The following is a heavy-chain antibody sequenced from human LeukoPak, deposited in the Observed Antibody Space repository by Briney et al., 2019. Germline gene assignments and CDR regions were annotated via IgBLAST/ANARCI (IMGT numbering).Heavy chain of an antibody. CDR1: GGSISSSSYY. V-gene: IGHV4-39*01. CDR2: IYYSGST. D-gene: IGHD3-3*01. J-gene: IGHJ5*02. CDR3: ARRSNYDFWSGYRVNWFDP. Sequence: SETLSLTCTVSGGSISSSSYYLGWIRQPPGKGLEWIVSIYYSGSTYYNPSLKSRVTISVDTSKNQFSLKLSSVTAADTAVYYCARRSNYDFWSGYRVNWFDPWGQGTLVTVSS.